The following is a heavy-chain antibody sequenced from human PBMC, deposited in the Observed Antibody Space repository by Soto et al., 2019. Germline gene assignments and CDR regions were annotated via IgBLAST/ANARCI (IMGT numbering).Heavy chain of an antibody. D-gene: IGHD3-10*01. V-gene: IGHV3-23*01. CDR2: ISGSGGSA. J-gene: IGHJ4*02. CDR1: GFTFSSYA. Sequence: GGSLRLSCAASGFTFSSYAMNWVRQAPGKGLEWVSTISGSGGSAYYADSVKGRFTISRDNSKNTLYLQTNSLRAEDTAVYYCAKTYYYGSGSQYYFDYWGQGALVTVSS. CDR3: AKTYYYGSGSQYYFDY.